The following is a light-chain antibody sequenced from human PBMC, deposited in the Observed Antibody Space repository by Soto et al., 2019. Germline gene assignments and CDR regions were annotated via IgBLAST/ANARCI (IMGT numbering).Light chain of an antibody. CDR1: QSVSRNY. Sequence: EIVLTQSPGTLSLSPGERATLSCRASQSVSRNYLAWYQQKPGQAPRLLIYGASTRATGIPDRFSGSGSGTDFTLTISRLEPEDFAVYYCQQYSSSPRTFGQGTKVEIK. CDR2: GAS. CDR3: QQYSSSPRT. V-gene: IGKV3-20*01. J-gene: IGKJ1*01.